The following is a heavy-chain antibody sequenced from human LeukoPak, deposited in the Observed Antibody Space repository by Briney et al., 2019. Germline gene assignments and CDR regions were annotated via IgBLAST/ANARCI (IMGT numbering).Heavy chain of an antibody. V-gene: IGHV4-31*03. CDR3: ARVDRIAVAGTSHWYFDL. J-gene: IGHJ2*01. CDR2: TYYSGST. CDR1: GGSISSGGYY. D-gene: IGHD6-19*01. Sequence: SETLSLTCTVSGGSISSGGYYWSWIRQHPGKGLEWIGYTYYSGSTYYNPSLKSRVTISVDTSKNQFSLKLSSVTAADTAVYYCARVDRIAVAGTSHWYFDLWGRGTLVTVSS.